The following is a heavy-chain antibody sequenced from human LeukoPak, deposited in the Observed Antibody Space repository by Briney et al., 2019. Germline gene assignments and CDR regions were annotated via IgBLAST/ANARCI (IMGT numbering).Heavy chain of an antibody. CDR3: AREGYGDPLDY. CDR2: IYTSGST. V-gene: IGHV4-61*02. CDR1: GGSISSGSYY. Sequence: SQTLSLTCTVSGGSISSGSYYWSWIRQPAGKGLEGIGRIYTSGSTNYNPSLKSRVTISVDTSKNQFSLKLSSVTAADTAVYYCAREGYGDPLDYWGQGTLVTVSS. D-gene: IGHD4-17*01. J-gene: IGHJ4*02.